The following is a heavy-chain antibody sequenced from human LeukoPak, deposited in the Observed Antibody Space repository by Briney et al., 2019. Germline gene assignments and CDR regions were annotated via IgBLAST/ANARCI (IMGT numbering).Heavy chain of an antibody. CDR1: GGSFSGYY. CDR3: ARWVPAALNYYYGMDV. J-gene: IGHJ6*02. D-gene: IGHD2-2*01. CDR2: INHSGST. V-gene: IGHV4-34*01. Sequence: PSETLSLTCAVYGGSFSGYYWSWIRQPPGKGLEWIGEINHSGSTNCNPSLKSRLTISVDTSKNQFSLRLSSVTAADRAVYYCARWVPAALNYYYGMDVWARGTTVTVSS.